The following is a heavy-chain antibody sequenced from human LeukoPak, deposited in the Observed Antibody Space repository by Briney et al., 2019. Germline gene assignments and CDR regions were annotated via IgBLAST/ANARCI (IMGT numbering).Heavy chain of an antibody. CDR3: VGEAAATLFDY. CDR2: ISSNSRDI. Sequence: PGGSLRLSCAASGFTFSSYTMNWVRQAPGKGLEWVAAISSNSRDIFYADSVKGRFSISRDNTHNSLSLRMNSLGAEDTAVYHCVGEAAATLFDYWGQGTLVTVSS. CDR1: GFTFSSYT. J-gene: IGHJ4*02. D-gene: IGHD1-26*01. V-gene: IGHV3-21*01.